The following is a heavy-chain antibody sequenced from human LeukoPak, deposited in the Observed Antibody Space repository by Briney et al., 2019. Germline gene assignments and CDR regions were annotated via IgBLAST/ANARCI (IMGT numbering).Heavy chain of an antibody. J-gene: IGHJ1*01. D-gene: IGHD3-22*01. Sequence: GASVKVSCKASGYTFTGYYMHWVRQAPGQGLEWMVWINPMIVVTNCAQKFQGRVTMTRDTSISTAYMELTSLTSDDTAVYYCAREWYYSDSSDSHYDRGSGEYFQHWGQGTLVTVSS. CDR1: GYTFTGYY. V-gene: IGHV1-2*02. CDR3: AREWYYSDSSDSHYDRGSGEYFQH. CDR2: INPMIVVT.